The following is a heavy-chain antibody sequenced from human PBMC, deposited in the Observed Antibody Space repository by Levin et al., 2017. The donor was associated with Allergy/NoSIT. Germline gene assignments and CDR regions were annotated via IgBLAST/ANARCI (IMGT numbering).Heavy chain of an antibody. Sequence: GESLKISCAASGFTFSNAWMSWVRQAPGKGLEWVGRIKSKSDGGTTEDAAPVKGSLTISRDDSKNTLYLHMNSLKTEDTGVYYCTTTIRCSPVDRDYGGQGTVVTVAS. J-gene: IGHJ4*02. D-gene: IGHD4-17*01. CDR1: GFTFSNAW. CDR3: TTTIRCSPVDRDY. V-gene: IGHV3-15*01. CDR2: IKSKSDGGTT.